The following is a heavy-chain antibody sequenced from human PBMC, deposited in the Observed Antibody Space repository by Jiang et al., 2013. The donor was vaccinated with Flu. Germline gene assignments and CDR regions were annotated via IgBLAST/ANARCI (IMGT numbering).Heavy chain of an antibody. V-gene: IGHV3-7*03. Sequence: QLLESGGGLVQPGGSLRLSCAASGFTFSSSWMSWVRQAPGKGLEWVANIKQDGSEKSYVDSVKGRFTISRDNAKNSLYLQMNSLRAEDTAIYYCARDSYSRGDYWGQGTLVTVSS. D-gene: IGHD6-19*01. CDR3: ARDSYSRGDY. J-gene: IGHJ4*02. CDR2: IKQDGSEK. CDR1: GFTFSSSW.